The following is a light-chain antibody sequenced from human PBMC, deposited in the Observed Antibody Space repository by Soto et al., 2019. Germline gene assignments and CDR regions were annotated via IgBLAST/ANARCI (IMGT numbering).Light chain of an antibody. V-gene: IGKV3-20*01. CDR1: QSVTNRY. J-gene: IGKJ1*01. CDR2: GAS. Sequence: EIVLTQSPDTLSLSPGEGATLSCRASQSVTNRYLAWFQQKPGQAPRVLIYGASSRATGIPDRFSGSGSGTDFTLTISRLEPEDFAVYYCQHYKTFGQGTKVDIK. CDR3: QHYKT.